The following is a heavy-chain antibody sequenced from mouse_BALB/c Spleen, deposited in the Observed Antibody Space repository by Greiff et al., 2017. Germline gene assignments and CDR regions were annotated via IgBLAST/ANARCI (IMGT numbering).Heavy chain of an antibody. V-gene: IGHV1-4*02. J-gene: IGHJ4*01. CDR2: INPSSGYT. CDR1: GYTFTSYT. D-gene: IGHD1-1*01. Sequence: VQLQQSAAELARPGASVKMSCKASGYTFTSYTMHWVKQRPGQGLEWIGYINPSSGYTEYNQKFKDKTTLTADKSSSTAYMQLSSLTSEDSAVYYCARWDYYGSRYAMDYWGQGTSVTVSS. CDR3: ARWDYYGSRYAMDY.